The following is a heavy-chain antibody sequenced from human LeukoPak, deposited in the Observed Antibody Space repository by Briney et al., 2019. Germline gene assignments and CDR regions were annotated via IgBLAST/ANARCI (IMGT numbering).Heavy chain of an antibody. Sequence: GGSLRLSCAASGFTFDDYAMHWVRQAPGKGLEWVSLISGDGRDTHYGDYVEGRFTISRDNSKNSVYLQMNNLRTEDTALYYCGKDRVMAYQDTADSFDICGQGTMVSVSS. D-gene: IGHD2-21*01. CDR3: GKDRVMAYQDTADSFDI. V-gene: IGHV3-43*02. CDR2: ISGDGRDT. CDR1: GFTFDDYA. J-gene: IGHJ3*02.